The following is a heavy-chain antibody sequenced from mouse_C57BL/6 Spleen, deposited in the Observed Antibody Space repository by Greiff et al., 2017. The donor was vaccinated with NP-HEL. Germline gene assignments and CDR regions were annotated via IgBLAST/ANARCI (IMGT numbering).Heavy chain of an antibody. CDR1: GYTFTSYW. J-gene: IGHJ4*01. V-gene: IGHV1-69*01. CDR2: IDPSDSYT. Sequence: QVQLQQPGAELVMPGASVKLSCKASGYTFTSYWMHWVKQRPGQGLEWIGEIDPSDSYTNYNQNFKGKSTLTVDKSSSTAYMQLSSLTSEDSAVYYCARSRLLEAMDYWGQGTSVTVSS. CDR3: ARSRLLEAMDY. D-gene: IGHD2-3*01.